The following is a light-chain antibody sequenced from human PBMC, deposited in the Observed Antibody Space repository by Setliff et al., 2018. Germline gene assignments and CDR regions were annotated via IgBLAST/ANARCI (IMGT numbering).Light chain of an antibody. CDR1: SIGVSGYDY. CDR2: DVN. V-gene: IGLV2-14*03. J-gene: IGLJ1*01. CDR3: GSYTNTFGYV. Sequence: QSALAQPPSASGSPGQSVTISCVGPSIGVSGYDYVSWFQQHPGKVPKLIIFDVNNRPSGISDRFSVSKSGTTASLTISGLKSADEADYFCGSYTNTFGYVFGSGTKVTVL.